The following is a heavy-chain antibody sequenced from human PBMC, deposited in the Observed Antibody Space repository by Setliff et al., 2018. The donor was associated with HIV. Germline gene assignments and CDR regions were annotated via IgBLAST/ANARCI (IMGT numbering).Heavy chain of an antibody. V-gene: IGHV3-53*01. CDR1: GFTFNTY. Sequence: GGSLRLSCAASGFTFNTYMAWVRQAPGKGLEWVTLIYKAGKTYYADFVKGRFTIARDDTKNTVSLQMTNLEPGDTAMYYCAKGGYGGAYYVAGYWGQGTKVTVSS. J-gene: IGHJ4*02. D-gene: IGHD5-18*01. CDR3: AKGGYGGAYYVAGY. CDR2: IYKAGKT.